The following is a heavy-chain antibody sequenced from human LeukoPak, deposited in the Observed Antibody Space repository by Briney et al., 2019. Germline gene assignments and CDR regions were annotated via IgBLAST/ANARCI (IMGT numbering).Heavy chain of an antibody. CDR3: AAEGVKSASDI. V-gene: IGHV1-2*02. CDR2: IKASSGDT. J-gene: IGHJ3*02. Sequence: ASVEVSCKASGYTFTAYYIHWVRQAPGQGLEWMGWIKASSGDTQSAQKFQGRVTLTRDTSISTAYMEVSSLTSDDTAVYYCAAEGVKSASDIWGQGTMVTVSS. CDR1: GYTFTAYY. D-gene: IGHD3-10*01.